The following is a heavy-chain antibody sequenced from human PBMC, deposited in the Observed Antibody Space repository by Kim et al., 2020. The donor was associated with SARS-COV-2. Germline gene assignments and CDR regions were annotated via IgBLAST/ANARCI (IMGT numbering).Heavy chain of an antibody. V-gene: IGHV3-23*01. CDR3: AKDLILYSYGQGVDDY. CDR1: GFTFSSYA. J-gene: IGHJ4*02. CDR2: ISGSGGST. D-gene: IGHD5-18*01. Sequence: GGSLRLSCAASGFTFSSYAMSWVRQAPGKGLEWVSAISGSGGSTYYADSVKGRFTISRDNSKNTLYLQMNSLRAEDTAVYYCAKDLILYSYGQGVDDYWGQGTLVTVSS.